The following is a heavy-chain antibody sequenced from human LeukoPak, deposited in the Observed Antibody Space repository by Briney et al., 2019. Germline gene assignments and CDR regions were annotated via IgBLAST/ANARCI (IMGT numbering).Heavy chain of an antibody. J-gene: IGHJ5*02. CDR2: INPNSGGT. V-gene: IGHV1-2*02. CDR1: GYTFTGYY. Sequence: ASVKVSCKASGYTFTGYYIHWVRQAPGQGLEWMGWINPNSGGTIYAHSFQGSVTMTRDTSSSTAHMELSRLRSDDTAVYYCARGDCSVSGCHGGNWFDPWGQGTLVTVSS. D-gene: IGHD2-15*01. CDR3: ARGDCSVSGCHGGNWFDP.